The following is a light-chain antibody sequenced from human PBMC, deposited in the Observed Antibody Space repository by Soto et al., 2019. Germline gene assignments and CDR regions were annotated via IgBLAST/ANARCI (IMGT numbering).Light chain of an antibody. J-gene: IGKJ1*01. V-gene: IGKV3-11*01. Sequence: EIVLTQSPATLSLSPGERATLSCRASQSVSSYLAWYQQKPSQAPRLLIYDASNRATGIPARFSGSGSGTDFTLTISSLEPEDFALYYCQQRSNWPPWTFGQGTKVEIK. CDR3: QQRSNWPPWT. CDR2: DAS. CDR1: QSVSSY.